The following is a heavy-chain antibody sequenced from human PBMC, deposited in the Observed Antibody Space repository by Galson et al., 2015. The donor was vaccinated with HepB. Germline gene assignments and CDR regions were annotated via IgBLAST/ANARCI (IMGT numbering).Heavy chain of an antibody. Sequence: SLRLSCAASGFTFSSYWMSWVRQAPGKGLEWVANIKQDGSEKYYVDSVKGRFTTSRDNAKNSLYLQMNSLRAEDTAVYYCARPRYCSSTSCSAFDYWGQGTLVTVSS. CDR1: GFTFSSYW. J-gene: IGHJ4*02. CDR2: IKQDGSEK. V-gene: IGHV3-7*03. CDR3: ARPRYCSSTSCSAFDY. D-gene: IGHD2-2*01.